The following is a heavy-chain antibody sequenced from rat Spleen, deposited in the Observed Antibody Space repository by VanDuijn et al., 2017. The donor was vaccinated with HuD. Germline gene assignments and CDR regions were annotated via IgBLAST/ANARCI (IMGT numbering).Heavy chain of an antibody. CDR3: AVAGYGY. Sequence: EVQLVETGGGLVQPGRSLKLSCVASGFTFSSYWMYWIRQAPGKGLEWVSSISTDGGSTYYPDSVKGRFAISRDNAENTVYLQMNSLRSEDTATYYCAVAGYGYWGQGVMVTVSS. CDR2: ISTDGGST. D-gene: IGHD4-3*01. V-gene: IGHV5-58*01. J-gene: IGHJ2*01. CDR1: GFTFSSYW.